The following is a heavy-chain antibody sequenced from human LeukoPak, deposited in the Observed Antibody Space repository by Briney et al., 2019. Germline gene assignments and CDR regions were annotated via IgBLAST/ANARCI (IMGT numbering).Heavy chain of an antibody. CDR2: INAGNGNT. D-gene: IGHD4-23*01. CDR3: ARSNYGGHSGVWFDP. CDR1: GYTFTSYA. Sequence: ASVKVSCKASGYTFTSYAMHWVRQAPGQRLEWMGWINAGNGNTKYSQEFQGRVTITRDTSASTAYMELSSLRSEDTAVYYCARSNYGGHSGVWFDPWGQGTLVTVSS. J-gene: IGHJ5*02. V-gene: IGHV1-3*03.